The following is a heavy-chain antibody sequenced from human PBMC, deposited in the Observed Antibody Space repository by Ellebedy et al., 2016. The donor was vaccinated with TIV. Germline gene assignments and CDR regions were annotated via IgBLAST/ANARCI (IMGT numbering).Heavy chain of an antibody. V-gene: IGHV4-31*03. CDR1: GGSISSGAFY. D-gene: IGHD3-10*01. CDR3: AGDEGGSGSLSY. CDR2: IYYSGST. Sequence: MPSETLSLTCTVSGGSISSGAFYWTWIRQQPGKGLEWIGNIYYSGSTYYRPSLKSRITISLDTSKNQFSLRLSSVTAADTAVYYCAGDEGGSGSLSYWGQGTLVTVSS. J-gene: IGHJ4*02.